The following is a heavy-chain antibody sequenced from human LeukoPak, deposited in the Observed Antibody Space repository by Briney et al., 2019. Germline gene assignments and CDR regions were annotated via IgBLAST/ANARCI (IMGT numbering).Heavy chain of an antibody. CDR1: GGSFSGYY. J-gene: IGHJ6*03. CDR2: INHSGST. CDR3: ARLTARDYYYMDV. V-gene: IGHV4-34*01. D-gene: IGHD2-21*02. Sequence: SETLSLTCAVYGGSFSGYYWSWIRQPPGKGLEWIGEINHSGSTNYNPSLKSRATISVDTSKNQFSLKLSSVTAADTAVYYCARLTARDYYYMDVWGKGTTVTVSS.